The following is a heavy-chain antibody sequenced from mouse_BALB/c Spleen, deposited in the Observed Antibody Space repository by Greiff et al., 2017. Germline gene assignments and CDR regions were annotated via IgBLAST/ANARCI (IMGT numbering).Heavy chain of an antibody. Sequence: VQLQHSGAELVKPGASVKLSCTASGFNIKDTYMHWVKQRPEQGLEWIGRIDPANGNTKYDPKFQGKATITADTSSNTAYLQLSSLTSEDTAVYYCARPTMITTWFAYWGQGTLVTVSA. D-gene: IGHD2-4*01. CDR2: IDPANGNT. CDR3: ARPTMITTWFAY. CDR1: GFNIKDTY. V-gene: IGHV14-3*02. J-gene: IGHJ3*01.